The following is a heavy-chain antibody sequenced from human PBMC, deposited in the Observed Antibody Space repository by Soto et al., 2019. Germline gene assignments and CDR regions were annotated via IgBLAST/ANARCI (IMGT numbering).Heavy chain of an antibody. V-gene: IGHV3-23*01. CDR3: AKLSRGVLHGYNAQWLIPEIDY. D-gene: IGHD6-19*01. Sequence: GGSLRLSCAASGFTFSSYAMSWVRQAPGKGLEWVSAISGSGGSTYYADSVKGRFTISRDNSKNTLYLQMNSLRAEDTAVYYCAKLSRGVLHGYNAQWLIPEIDYWGQGTLVTVSS. CDR1: GFTFSSYA. CDR2: ISGSGGST. J-gene: IGHJ4*02.